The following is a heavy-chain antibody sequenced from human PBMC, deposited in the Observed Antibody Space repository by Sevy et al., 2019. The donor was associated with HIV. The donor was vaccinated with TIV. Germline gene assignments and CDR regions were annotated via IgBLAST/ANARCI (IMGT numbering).Heavy chain of an antibody. V-gene: IGHV3-9*01. Sequence: SLGLSCAASGFPFNDHALHWVRQVPGKGLEWVSGISWNSRNVGYADSVKGRFTISRDNANHFLYLEMNSLRPEDTAFYYCAKDINRGCDGINCYPYYYYFYGLDVWGQGTTVTVSS. J-gene: IGHJ6*02. CDR1: GFPFNDHA. D-gene: IGHD2-21*01. CDR2: ISWNSRNV. CDR3: AKDINRGCDGINCYPYYYYFYGLDV.